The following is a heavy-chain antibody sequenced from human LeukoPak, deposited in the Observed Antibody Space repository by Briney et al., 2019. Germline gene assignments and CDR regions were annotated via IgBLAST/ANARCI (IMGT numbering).Heavy chain of an antibody. CDR3: ARDAWNGNSPLDY. Sequence: SETLSLTCTVSGGSISSYYWNWIRQSPGKGLEWIGYIDYSGSAYYNPSFKSRVTISVDTAKSQFSLDLRSVTAADTAVYYCARDAWNGNSPLDYWGQGTLVTVSS. D-gene: IGHD4-23*01. J-gene: IGHJ4*02. V-gene: IGHV4-59*12. CDR1: GGSISSYY. CDR2: IDYSGSA.